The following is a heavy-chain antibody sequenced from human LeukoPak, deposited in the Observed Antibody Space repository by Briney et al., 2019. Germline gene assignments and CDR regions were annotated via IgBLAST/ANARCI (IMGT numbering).Heavy chain of an antibody. CDR3: ARLFLQVGTSSIPHYYYYMDV. Sequence: SETLSLTCTVSGGSISSGSYYWSWIRQPAGKGLEWIGRIFTSGSTKYNPSLKSRVTISVDTSKNQFSLKLSSVTAADTAVYYCARLFLQVGTSSIPHYYYYMDVWGKGTTVTISS. CDR1: GGSISSGSYY. J-gene: IGHJ6*03. D-gene: IGHD2-2*01. V-gene: IGHV4-61*02. CDR2: IFTSGST.